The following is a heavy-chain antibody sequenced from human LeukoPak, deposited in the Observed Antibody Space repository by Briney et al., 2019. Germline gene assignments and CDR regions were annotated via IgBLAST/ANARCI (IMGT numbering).Heavy chain of an antibody. CDR2: IRYDGSNK. J-gene: IGHJ4*02. CDR3: AEGGPGEGYVWGSYRYFDY. V-gene: IGHV3-30*02. Sequence: GGSLRLSCAASGFTFSSYGMHWVRQAPGKGLEWVAFIRYDGSNKYYADSVKGRFTISRDNSKNTLYLQMNSLRAEDTAVYYCAEGGPGEGYVWGSYRYFDYWGQGTLVTVSS. D-gene: IGHD3-16*02. CDR1: GFTFSSYG.